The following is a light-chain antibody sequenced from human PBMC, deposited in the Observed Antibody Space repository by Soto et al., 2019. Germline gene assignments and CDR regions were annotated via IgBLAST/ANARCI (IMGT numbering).Light chain of an antibody. Sequence: EIVLTQSPGTLSLSPGERATLSCRASQSVSSSYLAWYQQKPGQAPRLLIYGASSWATGIPDRFSGSGSGTDFTLTISRLEPEDFATYYCLQHNSYRWTFGQGTKVDIK. CDR3: LQHNSYRWT. CDR1: QSVSSSY. CDR2: GAS. J-gene: IGKJ1*01. V-gene: IGKV3-20*01.